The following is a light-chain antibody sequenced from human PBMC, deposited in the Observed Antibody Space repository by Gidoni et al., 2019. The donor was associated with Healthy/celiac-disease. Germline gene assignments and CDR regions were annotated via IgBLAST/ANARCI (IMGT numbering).Light chain of an antibody. Sequence: QSALTPPASVSGSPGQSTTISCTGTSSDVGGYNYVSWYQQHPGKAPKLMIYDVSNRPSGVSNRFSGSKSGNTASLTISVLQAEDEADYYCSSYTSSSTRVVFGGGTKLTVL. CDR3: SSYTSSSTRVV. V-gene: IGLV2-14*01. J-gene: IGLJ2*01. CDR2: DVS. CDR1: SSDVGGYNY.